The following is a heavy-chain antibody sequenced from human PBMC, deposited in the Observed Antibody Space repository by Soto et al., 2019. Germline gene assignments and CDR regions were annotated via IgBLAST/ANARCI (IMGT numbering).Heavy chain of an antibody. CDR3: ARLVPAAAYYFDY. Sequence: LSLTCTVSGGSISSYYWSWIRQPPGKGLEWIGYIYYSGSTNYNPSLKSRVTISVDTSKNQFSLKPSSVTAADTAVYYCARLVPAAAYYFDYWGQGTLVTVSS. D-gene: IGHD2-2*01. CDR2: IYYSGST. V-gene: IGHV4-59*01. J-gene: IGHJ4*02. CDR1: GGSISSYY.